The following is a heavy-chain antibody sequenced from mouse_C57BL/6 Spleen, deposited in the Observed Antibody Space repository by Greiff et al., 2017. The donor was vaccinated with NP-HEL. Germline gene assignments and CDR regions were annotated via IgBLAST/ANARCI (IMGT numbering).Heavy chain of an antibody. Sequence: QVQLQQPGAELVMPGASVKLSCKASGYTFTSYWMHWVKQRPGQGLEWIGEIDPSDSYTNYNQKFKGKSTLTVDKSSSTAYMQLSSLTSEDSAVYYCARRDGYIDAMDYWGQGTSVTVSS. CDR1: GYTFTSYW. D-gene: IGHD2-3*01. V-gene: IGHV1-69*01. CDR3: ARRDGYIDAMDY. CDR2: IDPSDSYT. J-gene: IGHJ4*01.